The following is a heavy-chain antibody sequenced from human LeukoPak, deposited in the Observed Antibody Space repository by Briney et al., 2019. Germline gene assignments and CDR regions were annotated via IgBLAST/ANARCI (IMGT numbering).Heavy chain of an antibody. CDR2: IWDDGSNE. Sequence: QPGGSLRLSCAASGFTFSSYEMNWVRQAPGKGLEWVAVIWDDGSNEYYADSVKGRFTIFRDNRRNTLYLQMNSLRAEDTAVYSCARDHSGTQDYWGQGTLVTVSS. CDR1: GFTFSSYE. CDR3: ARDHSGTQDY. J-gene: IGHJ4*02. V-gene: IGHV3-33*08. D-gene: IGHD1-1*01.